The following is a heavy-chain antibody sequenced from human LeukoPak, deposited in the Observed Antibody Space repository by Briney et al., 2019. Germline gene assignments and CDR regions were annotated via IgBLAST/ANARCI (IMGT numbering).Heavy chain of an antibody. CDR2: ISYDGSNK. CDR1: GFTFISYG. CDR3: AKALTSFDY. Sequence: GGSLRLSCAASGFTFISYGMHWFRQAPGKGLEWVAVISYDGSNKYYADSVKGRFTISRDNSKNTLYLQMNSLRAEDTAVYYCAKALTSFDYWGQGTLVTVSS. J-gene: IGHJ4*02. V-gene: IGHV3-30*18. D-gene: IGHD1-14*01.